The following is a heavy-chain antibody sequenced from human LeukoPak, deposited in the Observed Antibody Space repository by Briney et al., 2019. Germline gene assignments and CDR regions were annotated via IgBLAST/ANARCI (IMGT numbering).Heavy chain of an antibody. J-gene: IGHJ4*02. V-gene: IGHV4-39*07. CDR3: ARGVRLTSFDY. CDR2: ISNSGST. D-gene: IGHD1-14*01. Sequence: SETLSLTCTVSGGSISSSSYYWGWIRQPPGKGLEWIGSISNSGSTYYNPSPKSRVTISVDTSKSQFSLNLSSVTAADTAVYYCARGVRLTSFDYWGQGTLVTVSS. CDR1: GGSISSSSYY.